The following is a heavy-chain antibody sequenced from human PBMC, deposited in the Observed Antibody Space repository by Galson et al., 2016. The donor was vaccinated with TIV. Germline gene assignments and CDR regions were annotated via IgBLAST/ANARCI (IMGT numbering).Heavy chain of an antibody. Sequence: SETLSLTCTVSGGSISHYYWGWIRQAPGKGLDWIGYIYYTGTTHYSPSLKSRVTISVDMSKNQLSLHLNSVTAADTAVYYCARTAYWSGYEDFWGQGTLVTVSS. CDR3: ARTAYWSGYEDF. CDR2: IYYTGTT. CDR1: GGSISHYY. V-gene: IGHV4-59*01. D-gene: IGHD3-3*01. J-gene: IGHJ4*02.